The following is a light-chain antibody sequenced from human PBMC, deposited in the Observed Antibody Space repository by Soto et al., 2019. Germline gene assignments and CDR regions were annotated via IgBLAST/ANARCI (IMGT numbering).Light chain of an antibody. CDR1: QSISSK. J-gene: IGKJ4*01. CDR2: GAS. V-gene: IGKV3-15*01. Sequence: IVMTQSPATLSVSPGEIATLSCSASQSISSKLAWYQQKPGQAPRLLIYGASTRATGIPVRFSGSGSGTEFTLTITSLQSEDFAVYYCQEYNNWRPITFGGGTKVDIK. CDR3: QEYNNWRPIT.